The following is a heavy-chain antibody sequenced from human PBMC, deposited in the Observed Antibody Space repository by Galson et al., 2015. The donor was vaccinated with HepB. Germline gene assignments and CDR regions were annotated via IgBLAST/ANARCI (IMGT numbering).Heavy chain of an antibody. CDR2: ISYDGSNK. CDR1: GFTFSSYA. V-gene: IGHV3-30*04. CDR3: ARTPRGPDAFDI. J-gene: IGHJ3*02. Sequence: SLRLSCAASGFTFSSYAMHWVRQAPGKGLEWVAVISYDGSNKYYADSVKGRFTISRDNSKNTLYLQMNSLRAEDTAVYYCARTPRGPDAFDIWGQGTMVTVSS. D-gene: IGHD6-25*01.